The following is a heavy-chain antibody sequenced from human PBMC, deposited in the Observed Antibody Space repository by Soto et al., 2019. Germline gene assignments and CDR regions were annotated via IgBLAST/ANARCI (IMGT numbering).Heavy chain of an antibody. CDR1: GFTFSSYS. Sequence: GGSLRLSCAASGFTFSSYSMNWVRQAPGKGLEWVSSISSSSSYIYYADSVKGRFTISRDNAKNSLYLQMNSLRAEDTAVYYCARVAHCSSTSCHPYYYYYMDVWGKGTTVTVSS. CDR3: ARVAHCSSTSCHPYYYYYMDV. J-gene: IGHJ6*03. CDR2: ISSSSSYI. D-gene: IGHD2-2*01. V-gene: IGHV3-21*01.